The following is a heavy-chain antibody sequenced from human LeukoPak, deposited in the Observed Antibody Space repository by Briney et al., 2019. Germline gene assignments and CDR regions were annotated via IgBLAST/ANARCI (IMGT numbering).Heavy chain of an antibody. Sequence: GGSLRLSCAASGFTFSSYWMSWVRQAPGKGLEWVAGISDSGGRTNYADSVKGRLTISRDNPKHALYLQMNSMRAEDTAAYFCAKRGVVIRVILVGFHKEAYYFDSWGQGALVTVSS. CDR3: AKRGVVIRVILVGFHKEAYYFDS. CDR2: ISDSGGRT. V-gene: IGHV3-23*01. D-gene: IGHD3-22*01. CDR1: GFTFSSYW. J-gene: IGHJ4*02.